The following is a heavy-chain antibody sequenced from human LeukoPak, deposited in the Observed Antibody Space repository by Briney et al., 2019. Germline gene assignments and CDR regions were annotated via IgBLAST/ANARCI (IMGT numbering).Heavy chain of an antibody. CDR2: VSESGDGT. J-gene: IGHJ4*02. V-gene: IGHV3-23*01. CDR3: AKGKVNHLGALDF. Sequence: GGSLRLSCAASGFSFSSYAMSWVRQAPGKGLEWVSSVSESGDGTYYADSVMGRFIISRDNSRKTFHLQMDSLRAGDTAIYYCAKGKVNHLGALDFWGQGTLVTVSS. D-gene: IGHD1-26*01. CDR1: GFSFSSYA.